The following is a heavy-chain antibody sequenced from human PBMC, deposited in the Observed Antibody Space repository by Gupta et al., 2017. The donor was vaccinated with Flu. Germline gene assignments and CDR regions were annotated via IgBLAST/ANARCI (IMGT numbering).Heavy chain of an antibody. J-gene: IGHJ5*02. D-gene: IGHD6-13*01. CDR1: GGSISSYY. Sequence: QVQLQESGPGLVKPSETLSLTCTVSGGSISSYYWSWIRQPPGKGLEWIGYIYYSGSTNYKPSLKSRVTISVDTSKNQFSLKLSSVTAADTAVYDCARYSSSGYNSARGNWFDPWGQGTLVTVSS. CDR2: IYYSGST. V-gene: IGHV4-59*01. CDR3: ARYSSSGYNSARGNWFDP.